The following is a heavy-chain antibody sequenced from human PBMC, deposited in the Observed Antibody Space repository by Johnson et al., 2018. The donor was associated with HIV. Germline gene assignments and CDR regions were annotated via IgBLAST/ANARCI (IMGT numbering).Heavy chain of an antibody. CDR1: GFTFSTYA. CDR2: ISYEGSNK. CDR3: ARAPPGGAFDI. J-gene: IGHJ3*02. D-gene: IGHD6-25*01. Sequence: VQLVESGGGVAQPGRSLRLSCAASGFTFSTYAFHWVRQAPGKGLDWVAVISYEGSNKYYADSVKGRITISRDNSKYTVYLQMNSRRVEDTAVYYCARAPPGGAFDIWGQGTMVTVSS. V-gene: IGHV3-30*04.